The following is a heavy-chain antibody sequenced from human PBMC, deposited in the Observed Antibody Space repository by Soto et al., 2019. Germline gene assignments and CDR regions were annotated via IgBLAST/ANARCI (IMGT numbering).Heavy chain of an antibody. D-gene: IGHD2-21*01. CDR1: GGTFRSYA. Sequence: QVQLGQSGAEVKKPGSSVQVSCKASGGTFRSYAISWERKAPGQGLGWMGGTIPIFGTANYAQKFQGRVTITADESTSTAYMELSSLRSEDTAVYYCAILRSRGDLSYYWGQGTLVTVSS. V-gene: IGHV1-69*01. J-gene: IGHJ4*02. CDR3: AILRSRGDLSYY. CDR2: TIPIFGTA.